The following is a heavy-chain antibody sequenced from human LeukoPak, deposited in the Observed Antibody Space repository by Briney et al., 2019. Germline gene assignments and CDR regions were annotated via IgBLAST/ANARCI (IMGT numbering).Heavy chain of an antibody. V-gene: IGHV4-39*01. J-gene: IGHJ4*02. CDR3: ASGYYDSSGYYPFDY. CDR1: GGSISSYY. CDR2: IYYSGST. D-gene: IGHD3-22*01. Sequence: SETLSLTCTVSGGSISSYYWGWIRQPPGKGLEWIGSIYYSGSTYYNPSLKSRVTISVDTSKNQFSLKLSSVTAADTAVYYCASGYYDSSGYYPFDYWGQGTLVTVSS.